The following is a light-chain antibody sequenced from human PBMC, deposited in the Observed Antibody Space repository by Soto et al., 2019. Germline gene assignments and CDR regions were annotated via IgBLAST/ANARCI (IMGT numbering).Light chain of an antibody. Sequence: QSALTQPPSASGSPGQSVTISCTGTTSDVGGYDFVSWYQQNPGKAPKLMIYDVTKRPSGVPDRFSGSKSGNTASLTVSGLQAEDEADYYCSSYAGDNNYVVFGGGTKLTVL. J-gene: IGLJ2*01. V-gene: IGLV2-8*01. CDR1: TSDVGGYDF. CDR2: DVT. CDR3: SSYAGDNNYVV.